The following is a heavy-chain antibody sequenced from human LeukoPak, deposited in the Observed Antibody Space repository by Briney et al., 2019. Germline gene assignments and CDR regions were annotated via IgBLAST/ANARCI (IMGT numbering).Heavy chain of an antibody. J-gene: IGHJ5*02. CDR3: ARSIAAVNWFDP. CDR1: GCTFTGYY. V-gene: IGHV1-2*02. Sequence: GASVKVSCKASGCTFTGYYMHWVRQAPGQGLEWMGWINPNSGGTNYAQKFQGRVTMTRGTSISTAYMELSRLRSDDTAVYYCARSIAAVNWFDPWGRGTLVTVSS. CDR2: INPNSGGT. D-gene: IGHD6-13*01.